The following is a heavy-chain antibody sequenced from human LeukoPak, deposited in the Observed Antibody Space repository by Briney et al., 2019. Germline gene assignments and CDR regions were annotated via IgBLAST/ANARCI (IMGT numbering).Heavy chain of an antibody. CDR3: AKKKSGMVRGPPDNWFDP. D-gene: IGHD3-10*01. CDR2: IRYDGSNK. Sequence: GGSLRLSCAASGFTFSSYGMHWVRQAPGKGLEWVAFIRYDGSNKYYADSVKGRFTISRDNSKNTLYLQMNSLRAEDTAVYYCAKKKSGMVRGPPDNWFDPWGQGTLVTVSS. J-gene: IGHJ5*02. CDR1: GFTFSSYG. V-gene: IGHV3-30*02.